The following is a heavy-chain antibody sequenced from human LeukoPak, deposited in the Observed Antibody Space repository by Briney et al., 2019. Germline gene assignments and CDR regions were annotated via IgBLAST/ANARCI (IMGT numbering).Heavy chain of an antibody. D-gene: IGHD1-26*01. CDR3: ARAGGTHYGIAFDI. J-gene: IGHJ3*02. CDR1: GFTFSSYW. CDR2: INSDGSST. Sequence: GGSLRLSCAASGFTFSSYWMHWVRQAPGKGLVWVSRINSDGSSTSYADSVKGRFTISRDNAKNTLYLQMNSLRAEDTAVYYCARAGGTHYGIAFDIWGQGTMVTVSS. V-gene: IGHV3-74*01.